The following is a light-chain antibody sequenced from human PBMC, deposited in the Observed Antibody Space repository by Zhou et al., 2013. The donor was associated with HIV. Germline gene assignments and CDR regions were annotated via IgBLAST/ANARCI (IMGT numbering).Light chain of an antibody. CDR2: GVG. CDR1: SSDVGGYKY. CDR3: SSYTSSAQMV. V-gene: IGLV2-14*03. J-gene: IGLJ2*01. Sequence: QSVLTQPASVSGSPGQSITISCTGTSSDVGGYKYVSWYQHHPGKAPKLIIYGVGGRPSGLSNRFSASKSGNAAFLTISGLQAEDEADYYCSSYTSSAQMVLGGGTRVTVL.